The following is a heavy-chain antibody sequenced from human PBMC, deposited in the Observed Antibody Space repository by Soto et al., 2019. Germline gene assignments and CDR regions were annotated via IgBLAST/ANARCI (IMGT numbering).Heavy chain of an antibody. CDR3: AKARGAMVRGAAFYFDY. D-gene: IGHD3-10*01. Sequence: PGGSLRLSCAASGFTFTIHAMSWVRQAPGKGLEWVSAITGSGGSTYYADSVKGRFTISRDNSKNTLYLQMNSLRAEDTAVYYCAKARGAMVRGAAFYFDYWGQGTLVTVSS. CDR2: ITGSGGST. J-gene: IGHJ4*02. V-gene: IGHV3-23*01. CDR1: GFTFTIHA.